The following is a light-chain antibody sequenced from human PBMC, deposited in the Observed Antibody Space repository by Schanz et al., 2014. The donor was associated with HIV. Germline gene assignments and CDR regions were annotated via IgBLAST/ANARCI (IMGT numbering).Light chain of an antibody. Sequence: EIVLTQSPGTLSLSPGERATLSCRASQSVSSSYLAWYQQKPCQAPRLLIYGASSRATGIPDRLSGSGSGTDFTLTISRLEPEDFAVYYCQQYGSSPPMYTFGQGTKLEIK. CDR1: QSVSSSY. J-gene: IGKJ2*01. V-gene: IGKV3-20*01. CDR2: GAS. CDR3: QQYGSSPPMYT.